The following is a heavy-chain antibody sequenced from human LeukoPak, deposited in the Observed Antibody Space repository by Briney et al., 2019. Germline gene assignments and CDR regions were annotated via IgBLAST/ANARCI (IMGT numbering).Heavy chain of an antibody. CDR1: GYTFTGYY. Sequence: ASEKVSCKASGYTFTGYYMHWVRQAPGQGLEWMGRINPNSGGTNYAQKFQGRVTMTRDTSISTAYMELSRLRSDDTAVYYCARSSFDWNDVRHGMDVWGQGTTVTVSS. CDR3: ARSSFDWNDVRHGMDV. CDR2: INPNSGGT. D-gene: IGHD1-1*01. J-gene: IGHJ6*02. V-gene: IGHV1-2*06.